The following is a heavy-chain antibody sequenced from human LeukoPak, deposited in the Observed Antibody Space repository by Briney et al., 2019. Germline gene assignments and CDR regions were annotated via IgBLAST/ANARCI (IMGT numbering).Heavy chain of an antibody. Sequence: GGSLRLSCEASGFIVSSNYMSWVRQAPGKGLEWVSVIYSGGSTYYADSVKGRFTISRDNSKNTLYLQMNSLRAADTAVYYCARDKGTSYLSSFDYWGQGTLVTVSS. J-gene: IGHJ4*02. CDR3: ARDKGTSYLSSFDY. D-gene: IGHD6-6*01. CDR1: GFIVSSNY. CDR2: IYSGGST. V-gene: IGHV3-53*05.